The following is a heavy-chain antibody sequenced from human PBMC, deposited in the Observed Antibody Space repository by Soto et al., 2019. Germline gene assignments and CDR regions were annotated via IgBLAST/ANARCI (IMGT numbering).Heavy chain of an antibody. J-gene: IGHJ4*02. CDR2: ISYDGSNK. D-gene: IGHD6-13*01. CDR1: GFAFSSYG. V-gene: IGHV3-30*18. Sequence: VGSLRRSCAASGFAFSSYGMHWVRQAPGKWLEGVAVISYDGSNKYYADSVNGRFTISRDNSKNTLYLQMNSLRAEDTAVYYCAKDQALGSSSWYPNYFDYWGQGTLVTSPQ. CDR3: AKDQALGSSSWYPNYFDY.